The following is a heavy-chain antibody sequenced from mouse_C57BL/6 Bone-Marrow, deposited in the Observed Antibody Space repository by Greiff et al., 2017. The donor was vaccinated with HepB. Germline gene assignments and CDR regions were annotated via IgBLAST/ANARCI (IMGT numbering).Heavy chain of an antibody. CDR1: GYTFTSYW. Sequence: QVQLQQPGAELVKPGASVKMSCKASGYTFTSYWITWVKQRPGQGLEWIGDIYPGSGSTNYNETFKSKATLTVDTSSSTAYMQLSSLTSEDSAVYYCANLWLRRDYAMDYWGQGTSVTVSS. D-gene: IGHD2-2*01. CDR2: IYPGSGST. V-gene: IGHV1-55*01. CDR3: ANLWLRRDYAMDY. J-gene: IGHJ4*01.